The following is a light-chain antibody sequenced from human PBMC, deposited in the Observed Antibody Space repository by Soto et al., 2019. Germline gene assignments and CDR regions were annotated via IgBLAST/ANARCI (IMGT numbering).Light chain of an antibody. CDR2: AAS. V-gene: IGKV1-9*01. J-gene: IGKJ1*01. CDR1: QGISSY. Sequence: IQLTQSPSSLSASVGDRVIITCRASQGISSYFAWYQQKPGKAPKLLIYAASTLASGVPSRFSGSGSGTEFTLTISSLQPDDFATYYCQHYNSYSEAFGQGTKVDIK. CDR3: QHYNSYSEA.